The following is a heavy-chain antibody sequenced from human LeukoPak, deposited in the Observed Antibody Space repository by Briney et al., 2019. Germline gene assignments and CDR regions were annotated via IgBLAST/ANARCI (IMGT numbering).Heavy chain of an antibody. J-gene: IGHJ4*02. Sequence: GGSLRLSCAASGFTFNTYAMSWVRQAPGKGLEWASTISGSGGSTYYADSVKGRFAISRDNSKNTLYLQMNSLRAEDTAVYYCARASSGWPDYFDFWGQGTLVTVSS. CDR3: ARASSGWPDYFDF. D-gene: IGHD6-19*01. CDR2: ISGSGGST. V-gene: IGHV3-23*01. CDR1: GFTFNTYA.